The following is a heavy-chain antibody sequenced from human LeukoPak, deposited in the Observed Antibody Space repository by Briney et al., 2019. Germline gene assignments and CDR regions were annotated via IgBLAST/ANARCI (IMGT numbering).Heavy chain of an antibody. V-gene: IGHV4-39*07. D-gene: IGHD3-22*01. CDR2: IYYSGST. CDR1: GGSITSTSYY. Sequence: SETLSLTCTVSGGSITSTSYYWGWIRQPPGKGLEWIGSIYYSGSTYYNPSLKSRVTISVDTSKNQFSLKLSSVTAADTAVYYCARDVYDSNGYYLGIDPWGQGTLVTVSS. CDR3: ARDVYDSNGYYLGIDP. J-gene: IGHJ5*02.